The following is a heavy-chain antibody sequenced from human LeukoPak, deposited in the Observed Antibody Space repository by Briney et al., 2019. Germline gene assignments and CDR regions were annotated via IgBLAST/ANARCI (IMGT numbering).Heavy chain of an antibody. Sequence: ASVKVSCKASGYTFTTFVMYWVRQAPGQRLEWMGWINAGNGNTKYSQKFQGRVTITRDTSASTAYMELSSLRSDGTAVYYCARGDLVRGYYYMDVWGKGTTVTVSS. J-gene: IGHJ6*03. CDR1: GYTFTTFV. V-gene: IGHV1-3*01. CDR3: ARGDLVRGYYYMDV. CDR2: INAGNGNT. D-gene: IGHD6-6*01.